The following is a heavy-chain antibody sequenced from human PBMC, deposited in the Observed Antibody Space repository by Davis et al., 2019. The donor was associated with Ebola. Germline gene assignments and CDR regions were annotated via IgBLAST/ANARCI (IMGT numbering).Heavy chain of an antibody. D-gene: IGHD6-19*01. Sequence: GESLKISCAASGFTFSSYWMSWVRQAPGKGLEWVANIKQDGSEKYYVDSVKGRFTISRDNAKNSLYLQMNSLRAEDTAVYYCAREGLVEAGEFDYWGQGTLVTVSS. CDR3: AREGLVEAGEFDY. CDR1: GFTFSSYW. V-gene: IGHV3-7*01. J-gene: IGHJ4*02. CDR2: IKQDGSEK.